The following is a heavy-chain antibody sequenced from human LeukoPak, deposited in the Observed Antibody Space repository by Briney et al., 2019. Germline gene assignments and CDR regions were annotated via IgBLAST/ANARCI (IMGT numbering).Heavy chain of an antibody. CDR3: ARGTYDYVWGSYRYTGPPDY. Sequence: SETLSLTCAVYGGSFSDYYWSWIRQPPGKGLEWIGEINHSGSTNYNPSLKSRVTISVDTSKNQFSLKLSSVTAADTAVYYCARGTYDYVWGSYRYTGPPDYWGQGTLVTVSS. D-gene: IGHD3-16*02. V-gene: IGHV4-34*01. J-gene: IGHJ4*02. CDR1: GGSFSDYY. CDR2: INHSGST.